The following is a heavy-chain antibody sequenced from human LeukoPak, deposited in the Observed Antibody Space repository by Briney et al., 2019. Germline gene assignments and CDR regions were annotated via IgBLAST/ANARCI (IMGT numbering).Heavy chain of an antibody. D-gene: IGHD3-16*02. CDR2: IYSGGST. CDR3: ARDSPVSAFDY. V-gene: IGHV3-53*01. CDR1: GFTFSSYT. Sequence: GGSLRLSCAASGFTFSSYTMSWVRQAPGKGLEWVSVIYSGGSTYYADSVKGRFTISRDNSKNTLYLQMNSLRAEDTAVYYCARDSPVSAFDYWGQGTLVTVSS. J-gene: IGHJ4*02.